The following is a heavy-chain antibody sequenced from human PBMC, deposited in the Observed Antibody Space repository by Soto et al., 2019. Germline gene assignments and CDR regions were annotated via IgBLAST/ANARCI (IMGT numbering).Heavy chain of an antibody. D-gene: IGHD3-22*01. Sequence: GASVKVSCKASGYTFTSYYMHWVRQAPGQGLKWIGKINPSGSSTSYAQKFQGRVTMTRDTSTSTVYMEMSSLRSYDTALYYCARVVSGYCQMAYYFDCWGQGTLVTVSS. CDR2: INPSGSST. CDR1: GYTFTSYY. CDR3: ARVVSGYCQMAYYFDC. J-gene: IGHJ4*02. V-gene: IGHV1-46*01.